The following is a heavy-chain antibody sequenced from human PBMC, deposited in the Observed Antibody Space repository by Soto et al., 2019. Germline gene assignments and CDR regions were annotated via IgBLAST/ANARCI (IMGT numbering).Heavy chain of an antibody. CDR1: GYSFTSYW. Sequence: GESLKISCNGSGYSFTSYWITWVRQMPGKGLEWMGRIDPSDSYTNYSPSFQGHVTISADKSSSTAYLHWSSLKASDTATYYCARPNSQPGYYFGMDVWGQGTTVTVS. CDR2: IDPSDSYT. D-gene: IGHD7-27*01. V-gene: IGHV5-10-1*01. J-gene: IGHJ6*02. CDR3: ARPNSQPGYYFGMDV.